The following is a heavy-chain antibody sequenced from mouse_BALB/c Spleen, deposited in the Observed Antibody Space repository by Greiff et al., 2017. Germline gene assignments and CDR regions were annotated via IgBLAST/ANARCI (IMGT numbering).Heavy chain of an antibody. V-gene: IGHV5-6-4*01. CDR2: ISSGGSYT. Sequence: EGMLVESGGGLVKPGGSLKLSCAASGFTFSSYTMSWVRQTPEKRLEWVATISSGGSYTYYPDSVKGRFTISRDNAKNTLYLQMSSLKSEDTAMYYCTRDGNRYDGYAMDYWGQGTSVTVSS. CDR1: GFTFSSYT. J-gene: IGHJ4*01. CDR3: TRDGNRYDGYAMDY. D-gene: IGHD2-14*01.